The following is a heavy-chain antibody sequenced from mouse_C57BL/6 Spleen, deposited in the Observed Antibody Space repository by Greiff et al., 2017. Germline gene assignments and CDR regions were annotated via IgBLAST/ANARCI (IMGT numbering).Heavy chain of an antibody. J-gene: IGHJ4*01. Sequence: QVQLQQSGAELARPGASVKMSCKASGYTFTSYTMHWVKQRPGQGLEWIGYINPSSGYTKYNQKFKDKATLTADKSSSTAYMQLSSLTSEDSADYYCARAGTEGHAMDYWGKGTSVTVSS. CDR2: INPSSGYT. CDR3: ARAGTEGHAMDY. V-gene: IGHV1-4*01. CDR1: GYTFTSYT. D-gene: IGHD4-1*01.